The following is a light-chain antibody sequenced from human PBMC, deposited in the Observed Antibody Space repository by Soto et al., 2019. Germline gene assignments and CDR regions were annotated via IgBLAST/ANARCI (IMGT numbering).Light chain of an antibody. CDR3: QQRDIWPWT. CDR2: DAS. V-gene: IGKV3-11*01. J-gene: IGKJ1*01. Sequence: VMTQSPATLSVSPGERATLSCRASHSVSNFLAWYQQKPGQAPRLLMYDASKRATGIPARFSGSGSGTDFTLTISSLEPEDFAVYYCQQRDIWPWTFGQGTKVDIK. CDR1: HSVSNF.